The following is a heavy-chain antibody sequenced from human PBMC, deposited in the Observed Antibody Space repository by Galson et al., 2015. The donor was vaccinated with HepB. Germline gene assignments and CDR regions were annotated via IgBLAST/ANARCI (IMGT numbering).Heavy chain of an antibody. CDR2: VAWDDDK. CDR1: GFSLTTRGMR. Sequence: PALVKPTQTLTLTCTFSGFSLTTRGMRVSWIRQPPGKALEWLARVAWDDDKFYSTSLKTRLTISKDTSKNQVVHTMTNMDPVDTATYYCARNTYSYGFDYWGQGTLVTVSS. D-gene: IGHD5-18*01. J-gene: IGHJ4*02. CDR3: ARNTYSYGFDY. V-gene: IGHV2-70*04.